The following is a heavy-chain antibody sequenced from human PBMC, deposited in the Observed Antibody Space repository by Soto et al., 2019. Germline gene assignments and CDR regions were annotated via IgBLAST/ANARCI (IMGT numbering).Heavy chain of an antibody. CDR1: GFTFSSYS. V-gene: IGHV3-21*01. CDR2: ISSSSSYI. CDR3: ARDPPPGWGYRDGMDV. Sequence: GGSLRLSCAASGFTFSSYSMNWVRQAPGKGLEWVSSISSSSSYIYYADSVKGRFTISRDNAKNSLYLQMNSLRAEDTAVYYCARDPPPGWGYRDGMDVWGKGTTVTVSS. D-gene: IGHD2-2*02. J-gene: IGHJ6*04.